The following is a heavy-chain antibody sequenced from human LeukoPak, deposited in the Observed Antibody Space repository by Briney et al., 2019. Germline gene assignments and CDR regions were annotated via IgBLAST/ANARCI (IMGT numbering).Heavy chain of an antibody. Sequence: GGSLRLSCAASGFTVSSNYMSWVRQAPGKGLEWVSVIYSGGSTYYADSVKGRFTISRDNSKNTLYLQMNSLRAEDTAVYYCARDRRYSGSYQPLDYWGQGTLVTVSS. D-gene: IGHD1-26*01. J-gene: IGHJ4*02. V-gene: IGHV3-66*01. CDR3: ARDRRYSGSYQPLDY. CDR1: GFTVSSNY. CDR2: IYSGGST.